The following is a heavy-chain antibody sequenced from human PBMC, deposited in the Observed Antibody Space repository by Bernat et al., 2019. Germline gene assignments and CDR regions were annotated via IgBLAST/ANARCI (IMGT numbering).Heavy chain of an antibody. Sequence: QVQLVESGGGVVQPGRSLRLSCAASGFTFSSYAMHWVRQAPGKGLEWVAVISYDGSNKYYADSVKGRFTISRDNSKNTLYLQMNSLRAEDTAVYYCARDLTYGSSSNYNWFDPWGQGTLVTVSS. CDR3: ARDLTYGSSSNYNWFDP. CDR2: ISYDGSNK. CDR1: GFTFSSYA. D-gene: IGHD6-6*01. V-gene: IGHV3-30*01. J-gene: IGHJ5*02.